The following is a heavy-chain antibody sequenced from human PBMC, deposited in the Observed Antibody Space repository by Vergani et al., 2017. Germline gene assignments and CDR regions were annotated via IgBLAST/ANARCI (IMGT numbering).Heavy chain of an antibody. D-gene: IGHD1-26*01. CDR2: IYTSGST. V-gene: IGHV4-61*02. J-gene: IGHJ4*02. CDR3: ARLRQWEPPIGY. Sequence: QVQLQESGPGLVKPSQTLSLTCTVSGGSIGSGSYYWSWIRQPAGKGLEWIGRIYTSGSTNYNPSLKSRVTISVDTSKNQFSLKLSSVTAADTAVYYCARLRQWEPPIGYWGQGTLVTVSS. CDR1: GGSIGSGSYY.